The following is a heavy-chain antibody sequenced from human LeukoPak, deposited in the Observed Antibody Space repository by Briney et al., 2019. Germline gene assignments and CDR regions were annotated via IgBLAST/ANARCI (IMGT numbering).Heavy chain of an antibody. D-gene: IGHD7-27*01. CDR3: ARQLGTYYYYMDV. Sequence: SEMLSLTCTVAGGSISSYYWSWIRQPPRKGLEWIGYIYTSVSTNYNPSLKSRVTISVDTSKNQFSLKLSSVTAADTAVYYCARQLGTYYYYMDVWGKGTTVTVSS. CDR2: IYTSVST. CDR1: GGSISSYY. J-gene: IGHJ6*03. V-gene: IGHV4-4*09.